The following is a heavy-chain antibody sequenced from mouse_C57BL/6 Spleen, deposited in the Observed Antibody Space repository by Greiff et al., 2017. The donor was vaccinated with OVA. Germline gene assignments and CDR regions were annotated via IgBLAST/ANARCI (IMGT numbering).Heavy chain of an antibody. CDR3: ASYYDYDGWFAY. V-gene: IGHV2-2*01. CDR2: IWSGGST. D-gene: IGHD2-4*01. J-gene: IGHJ3*01. Sequence: VQLVESGPGLVQPSQSLSITCTVSGFSLTSYGVHWVRQSPGKGLEWLGVIWSGGSTDYNAAFISRLSISKDNSKSQVFFKMNSLQADDTAIYYCASYYDYDGWFAYWGQGTLVTVSA. CDR1: GFSLTSYG.